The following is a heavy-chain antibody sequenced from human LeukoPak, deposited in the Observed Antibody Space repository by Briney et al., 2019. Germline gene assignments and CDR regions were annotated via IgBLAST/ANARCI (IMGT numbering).Heavy chain of an antibody. CDR2: IIPIFGTA. J-gene: IGHJ4*02. CDR1: GGTFSSYA. D-gene: IGHD6-13*01. V-gene: IGHV1-69*13. Sequence: SVKVSCKASGGTFSSYAISWVRQAPGQGLESMGGIIPIFGTANYAQKFQGRVTITADESTSTAYMELSSLRSEDTAVYYCATQGRGEQLVEYYFDYWGQGTLVTVSS. CDR3: ATQGRGEQLVEYYFDY.